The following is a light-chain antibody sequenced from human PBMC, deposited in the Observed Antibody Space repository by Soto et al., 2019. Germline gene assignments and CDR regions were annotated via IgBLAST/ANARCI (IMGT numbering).Light chain of an antibody. CDR1: SSDVGGYNC. V-gene: IGLV2-8*01. CDR2: EVS. Sequence: QSALTQPPSASGSPGQSVTISCTGTSSDVGGYNCLSWYQQHPGKAPKLMIYEVSKRPSGVPDRFAGSKSGNTASLTVSGLQAEDEADYYCSSYAGSNIPVVFGGGTKLTVL. J-gene: IGLJ2*01. CDR3: SSYAGSNIPVV.